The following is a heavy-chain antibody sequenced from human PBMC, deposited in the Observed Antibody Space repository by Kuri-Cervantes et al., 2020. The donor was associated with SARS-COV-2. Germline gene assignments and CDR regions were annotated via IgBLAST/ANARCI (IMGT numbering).Heavy chain of an antibody. CDR1: GFTLSSYG. D-gene: IGHD1-20*01. Sequence: GSLRLSCAASGFTLSSYGMHWVRQAPGQGLEWMGIINPSGGSTSYAQKFQGRVTMTRDTSTSTVYMELSSLRSEDTAVYYCARGYYEGITGKYYFDYWGQGTLVTVSS. CDR3: ARGYYEGITGKYYFDY. J-gene: IGHJ4*02. CDR2: INPSGGST. V-gene: IGHV1-46*01.